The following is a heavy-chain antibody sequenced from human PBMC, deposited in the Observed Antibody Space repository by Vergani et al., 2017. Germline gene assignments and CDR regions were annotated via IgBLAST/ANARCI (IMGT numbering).Heavy chain of an antibody. J-gene: IGHJ5*02. Sequence: QVQLQESGPGLVKPSQTLSLTCTVSGGSISSYYWSWIRQPPGKGLEWIGYIYYSGSTNYNPSLKSRVTISVDTSKNQFSLKLSSVTAADTAVYYCAGEGDFWSGYFSNWFDPWGQGTLVTVSS. CDR1: GGSISSYY. CDR2: IYYSGST. D-gene: IGHD3-3*01. V-gene: IGHV4-59*01. CDR3: AGEGDFWSGYFSNWFDP.